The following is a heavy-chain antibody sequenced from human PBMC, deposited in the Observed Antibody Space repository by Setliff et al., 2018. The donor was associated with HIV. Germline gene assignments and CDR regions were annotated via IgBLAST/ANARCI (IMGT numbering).Heavy chain of an antibody. V-gene: IGHV4-34*01. CDR3: AGGPGTTSIDY. Sequence: KSSETLSLTCAVYGGSFSGYYWSWIRQPPGKGLEWIGEINHSGSTNYNMSLWSRVTISLDASRNQFSLELIPVTAADTAVYYCAGGPGTTSIDYWAQGTLVTVSS. D-gene: IGHD1-26*01. CDR2: INHSGST. J-gene: IGHJ4*02. CDR1: GGSFSGYY.